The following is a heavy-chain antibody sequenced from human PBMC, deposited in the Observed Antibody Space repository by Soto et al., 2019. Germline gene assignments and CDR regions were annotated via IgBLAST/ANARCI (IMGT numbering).Heavy chain of an antibody. CDR2: ISSSGSTI. CDR1: GFTFSSYE. D-gene: IGHD6-19*01. J-gene: IGHJ4*02. Sequence: GGSLRLSCAASGFTFSSYEMNWVRQAPGKGLEWVSYISSSGSTIYYADSVKGRFTISRDNAKNSLYLQMNSLRAEDTAVYYCAPVPNIAVAGTFYWGQGTLVTVSS. CDR3: APVPNIAVAGTFY. V-gene: IGHV3-48*03.